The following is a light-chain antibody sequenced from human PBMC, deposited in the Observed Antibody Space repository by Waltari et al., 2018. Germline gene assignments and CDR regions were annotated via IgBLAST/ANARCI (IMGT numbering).Light chain of an antibody. CDR3: APWDDSLSGPGV. CDR2: RNN. CDR1: SSNIGSNF. J-gene: IGLJ3*02. V-gene: IGLV1-47*01. Sequence: QSVLTQPPSASGTPGPRVTISCSGSSSNIGSNFVYWYQQLPGTAPKLLIYRNNQRPSGVPDRFSGSKSGTSASLAISGLRSEDEADYYCAPWDDSLSGPGVFGGGTKLTVL.